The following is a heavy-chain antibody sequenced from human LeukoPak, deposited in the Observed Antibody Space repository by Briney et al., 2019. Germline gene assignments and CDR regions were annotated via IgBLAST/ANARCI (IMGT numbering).Heavy chain of an antibody. J-gene: IGHJ3*02. CDR3: AKWRTAHSGYDSEDAFDI. V-gene: IGHV3-11*04. CDR2: ISGRSSSI. CDR1: EFTFSDYS. Sequence: PGGSLRLSCAASEFTFSDYSMSWIREAPGKGLERGSYISGRSSSIYHADSVKGRLTISRDNAKNSLYLQMNSLRAEDAAVYYCAKWRTAHSGYDSEDAFDIWGQGTLVTVSS. D-gene: IGHD5-12*01.